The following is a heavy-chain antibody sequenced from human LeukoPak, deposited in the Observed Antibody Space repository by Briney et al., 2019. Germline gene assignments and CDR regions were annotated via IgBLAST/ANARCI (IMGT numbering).Heavy chain of an antibody. Sequence: GGSLRLSCAASGFTFSSYAMSWVRQAPGKGLEWVSYISSSGSTIYYADSVKGRFTISRDNAKNSLYLQMNSLRAEDTAVYYCARDLVDYDFWSGYSHYYYYMDVWGKGTTVTVSS. CDR3: ARDLVDYDFWSGYSHYYYYMDV. V-gene: IGHV3-48*04. CDR1: GFTFSSYA. D-gene: IGHD3-3*01. J-gene: IGHJ6*03. CDR2: ISSSGSTI.